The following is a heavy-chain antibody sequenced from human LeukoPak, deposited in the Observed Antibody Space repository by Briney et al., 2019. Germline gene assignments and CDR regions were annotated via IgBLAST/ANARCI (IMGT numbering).Heavy chain of an antibody. V-gene: IGHV4-30-2*01. D-gene: IGHD2-15*01. CDR2: IYHSGST. Sequence: SETLSLTCAVFGGSISSGGYSWSWIRQPPGKGLEWIGYIYHSGSTYYNPSLKSRVTISVDRSKNQFSLKLSSVTAADTAVYYCARDRCSGGSCYSGYFDYWGQGTLVTVSS. J-gene: IGHJ4*02. CDR3: ARDRCSGGSCYSGYFDY. CDR1: GGSISSGGYS.